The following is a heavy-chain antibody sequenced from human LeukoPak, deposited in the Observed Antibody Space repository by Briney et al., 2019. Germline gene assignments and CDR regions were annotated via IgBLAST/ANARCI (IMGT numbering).Heavy chain of an antibody. CDR1: GFTFTSYS. CDR3: ARAAYTGSPTSFDY. J-gene: IGHJ4*02. V-gene: IGHV3-21*01. CDR2: ISSSSTYI. Sequence: GGSLRLSCAASGFTFTSYSMNWVRQAPGRGLEWVSSISSSSTYIYYADSVKGRFTISRDNAKNSLYLQMNSLRAEDTAVYYCARAAYTGSPTSFDYWSQGTLVTVSS. D-gene: IGHD1-26*01.